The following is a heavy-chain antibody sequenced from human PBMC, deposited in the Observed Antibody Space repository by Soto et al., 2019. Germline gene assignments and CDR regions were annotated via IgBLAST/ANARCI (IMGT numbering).Heavy chain of an antibody. V-gene: IGHV1-18*01. D-gene: IGHD3-3*02. Sequence: ASVKVSCKASGYTFTSYGISWVRQAPGQGLEWKGWISAYNGNTNYSQKLQGRVTMTTDTSTSTAYMELRSLRSDDTAVYYCARGFGERFWSGHYSIDYWGQGTLVTVSS. J-gene: IGHJ4*02. CDR3: ARGFGERFWSGHYSIDY. CDR2: ISAYNGNT. CDR1: GYTFTSYG.